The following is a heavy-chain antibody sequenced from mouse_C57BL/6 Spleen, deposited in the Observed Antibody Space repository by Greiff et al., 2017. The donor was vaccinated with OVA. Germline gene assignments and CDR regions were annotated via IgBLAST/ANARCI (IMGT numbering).Heavy chain of an antibody. D-gene: IGHD1-1*01. V-gene: IGHV5-16*01. CDR1: GFTFSDYY. Sequence: EVNVVESEGGLVQPGSSMKLSCTASGFTFSDYYMAWVRQVPEKGLEWVANINYDGSSTYYLDSLKSRFIISRDNAKNILYLQMSSLKSEDTATYYCARGLYYGSSYGYFDVWGTGTTVTVSS. CDR2: INYDGSST. J-gene: IGHJ1*03. CDR3: ARGLYYGSSYGYFDV.